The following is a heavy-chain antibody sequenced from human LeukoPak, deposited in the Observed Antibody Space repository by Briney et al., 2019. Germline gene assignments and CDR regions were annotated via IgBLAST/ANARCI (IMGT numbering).Heavy chain of an antibody. CDR2: IGYSGST. Sequence: SETLSLTCGVSNYAISSGFYWGWIRQPPGKGLECIGIIGYSGSTYYNPSLKSRVTISVDTSKNQFSLRLSSVTASDTAVYYCAKVNYYGSGSYHTPFDPWGQGTLVTV. CDR1: NYAISSGFY. V-gene: IGHV4-38-2*01. D-gene: IGHD3-10*01. J-gene: IGHJ5*02. CDR3: AKVNYYGSGSYHTPFDP.